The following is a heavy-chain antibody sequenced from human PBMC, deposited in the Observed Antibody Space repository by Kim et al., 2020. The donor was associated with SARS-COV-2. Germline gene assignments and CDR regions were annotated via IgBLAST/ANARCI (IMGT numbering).Heavy chain of an antibody. Sequence: GESLKISCTGSGYTFSSHWITLVRQMPGKGLEWMGRIDLRDSYTTYSPSFQGHVSISADMSINTAYLQRTRLKAWDTAIYFCSRGSDYDYWGQVILVT. J-gene: IGHJ4*02. D-gene: IGHD4-17*01. CDR1: GYTFSSHW. CDR3: SRGSDYDY. V-gene: IGHV5-10-1*01. CDR2: IDLRDSYT.